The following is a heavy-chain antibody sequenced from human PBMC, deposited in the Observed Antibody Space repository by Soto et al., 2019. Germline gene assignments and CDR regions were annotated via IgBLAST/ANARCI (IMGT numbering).Heavy chain of an antibody. CDR2: IRNKADNYAT. V-gene: IGHV3-73*01. J-gene: IGHJ4*02. Sequence: RWSRRPLWVVSGLTFSASAMHGVRQASGKGLEWVGRIRNKADNYATVYAAPVQGRFTISRDDSKSMAYLQMNSLKTEDTAVYYCCSHDARWGSCDYWGQGTLVTVSS. D-gene: IGHD2-21*01. CDR1: GLTFSASA. CDR3: CSHDARWGSCDY.